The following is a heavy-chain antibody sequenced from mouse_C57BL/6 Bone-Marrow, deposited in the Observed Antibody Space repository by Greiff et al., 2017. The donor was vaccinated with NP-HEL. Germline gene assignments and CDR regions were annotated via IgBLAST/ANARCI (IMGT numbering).Heavy chain of an antibody. J-gene: IGHJ3*01. Sequence: QVQLQQPGTELVKPGASVKLSCKASGYTFTSYWMHWVQQRPGQGLVWIGNINPSNGGPNYNEKFKSKATLTVDKSSSTAYMQLSSLTSEASAVYYGARGVYCVSFAYWGQGTLVTVSA. V-gene: IGHV1-53*01. CDR2: INPSNGGP. D-gene: IGHD1-1*01. CDR3: ARGVYCVSFAY. CDR1: GYTFTSYW.